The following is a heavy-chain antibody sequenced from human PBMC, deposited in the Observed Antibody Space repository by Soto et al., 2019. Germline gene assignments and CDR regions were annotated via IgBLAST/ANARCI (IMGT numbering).Heavy chain of an antibody. CDR2: ISGSGGST. Sequence: GGSLRLSCAASGFTFSSYAMSWVRQAPGKGLEWVSAISGSGGSTYYADSVKGRFTISRDNSKNTLYLQMNSLRAEDTAVYYCAKSPYDSSGYYYDFFDYWGQGTLVTVSS. CDR3: AKSPYDSSGYYYDFFDY. J-gene: IGHJ4*02. D-gene: IGHD3-22*01. CDR1: GFTFSSYA. V-gene: IGHV3-23*01.